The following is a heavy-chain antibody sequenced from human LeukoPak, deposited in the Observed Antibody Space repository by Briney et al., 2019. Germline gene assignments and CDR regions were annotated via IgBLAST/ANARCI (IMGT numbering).Heavy chain of an antibody. D-gene: IGHD2-8*01. CDR2: GDHTGGT. CDR3: AKNGQRGFSFDP. V-gene: IGHV4-39*07. CDR1: GDSISTSSYY. J-gene: IGHJ5*02. Sequence: SETLSLTCTVSGDSISTSSYYWGWIRQPPGKGLEWIGEGDHTGGTKYNPSLKSRVTISADSSKNQFSLKWYSVTAADTGLYYCAKNGQRGFSFDPWGQGTLVIVAS.